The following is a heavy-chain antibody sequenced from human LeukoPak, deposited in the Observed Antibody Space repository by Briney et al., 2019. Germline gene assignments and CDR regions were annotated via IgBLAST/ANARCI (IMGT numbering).Heavy chain of an antibody. V-gene: IGHV1-18*01. CDR3: ARSCSDTSCYDDYYFDY. J-gene: IGHJ4*02. CDR2: ISAYNGNT. Sequence: ASVKVSRKASGYTFTSYGISWVRQAPGQGLEWMGWISAYNGNTNYAQKLQGRVTMTTDTSTSTAYMELRSLRSDDTAVYYCARSCSDTSCYDDYYFDYWGQGTLVTVSS. D-gene: IGHD2-2*01. CDR1: GYTFTSYG.